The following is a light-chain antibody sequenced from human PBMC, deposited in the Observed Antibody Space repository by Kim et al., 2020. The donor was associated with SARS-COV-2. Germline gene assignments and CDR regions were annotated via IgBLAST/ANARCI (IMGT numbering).Light chain of an antibody. V-gene: IGLV1-51*01. CDR1: TSTIGDNY. Sequence: GQKVTISCSGSTSTIGDNYVSWYQQLPGTAPKLLIYDTNKRPSGIPGRFSGSKSGTSATLVITGLQTGDEADYYCGAWDGSLSAGVFGGGTKVTVL. CDR3: GAWDGSLSAGV. CDR2: DTN. J-gene: IGLJ2*01.